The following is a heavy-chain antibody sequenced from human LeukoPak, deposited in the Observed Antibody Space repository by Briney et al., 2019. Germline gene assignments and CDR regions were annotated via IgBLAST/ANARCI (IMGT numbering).Heavy chain of an antibody. J-gene: IGHJ3*02. CDR2: VNNDGGGT. CDR3: AREYQLLFRGFAFDI. Sequence: GGSLRLSCVASGFTFSNFWMYWVRQAPGKGLMYVSRVNNDGGGTTYADSVKGRFVISRDNSKDTVYLQMNSLRAEDTAVYYCAREYQLLFRGFAFDIWGQGTMVTVSS. CDR1: GFTFSNFW. D-gene: IGHD2-2*01. V-gene: IGHV3-74*03.